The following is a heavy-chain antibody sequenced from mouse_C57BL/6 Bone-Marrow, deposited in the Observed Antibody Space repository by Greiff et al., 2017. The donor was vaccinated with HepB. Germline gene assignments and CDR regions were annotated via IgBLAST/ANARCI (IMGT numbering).Heavy chain of an antibody. CDR3: ARFRWLLQDYYAMDY. V-gene: IGHV1-39*01. Sequence: VQLQQSGPELVKPGASVKISCKASGYSFTDYNMNWVKQSNGKSLEWIGVINPNYGTTSYNQKFKGKATLTVDQASSTAYMQLNSLTSEDSAVYYCARFRWLLQDYYAMDYWGQGTSVTVSS. J-gene: IGHJ4*01. CDR1: GYSFTDYN. CDR2: INPNYGTT. D-gene: IGHD2-3*01.